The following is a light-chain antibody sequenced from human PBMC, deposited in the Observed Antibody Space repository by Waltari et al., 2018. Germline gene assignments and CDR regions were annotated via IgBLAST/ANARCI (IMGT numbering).Light chain of an antibody. CDR2: RNF. CDR1: SSNSGSNS. V-gene: IGLV1-47*01. J-gene: IGLJ2*01. Sequence: QSVLTQPPSASGAPGQRVPIPCSGSSSNSGSNSVSWYPQFPGTAPRLLIYRNFQGPSGVPERFSGSKSGTSASLAISGLRSEDEADYYCAVWDDNLYGVVFGGGTKLTVL. CDR3: AVWDDNLYGVV.